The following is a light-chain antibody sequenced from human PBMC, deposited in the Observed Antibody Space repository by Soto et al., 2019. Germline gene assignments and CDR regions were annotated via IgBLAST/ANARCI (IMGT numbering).Light chain of an antibody. V-gene: IGKV3-15*01. J-gene: IGKJ4*01. CDR1: QSVSSN. Sequence: EIVMTQSPATLSVSPGERATLSCRASQSVSSNLAWYQQEPGQAPRLLIYGASTRAAGIPARFSGSGSGTDFTLTISSLQFEDFVVYCCHQYSNWPLTFGGGTKVEIK. CDR3: HQYSNWPLT. CDR2: GAS.